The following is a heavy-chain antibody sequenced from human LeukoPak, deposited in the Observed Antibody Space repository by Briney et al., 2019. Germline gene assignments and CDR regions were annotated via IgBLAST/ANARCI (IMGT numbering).Heavy chain of an antibody. J-gene: IGHJ4*02. V-gene: IGHV4-31*03. D-gene: IGHD3-10*01. CDR3: ASSKMVRGVTIYYFDY. Sequence: PQTLSLTCTVSGGSISSGGYYWSWIRQHPGKGLEWIGYIYYSGSTYYNPSLKSRVTISVDTSKNQFSLKLSSVTAADTAVYYCASSKMVRGVTIYYFDYWGQGTLVTVSS. CDR1: GGSISSGGYY. CDR2: IYYSGST.